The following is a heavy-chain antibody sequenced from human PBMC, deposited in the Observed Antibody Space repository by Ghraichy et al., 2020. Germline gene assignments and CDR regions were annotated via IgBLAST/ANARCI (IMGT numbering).Heavy chain of an antibody. V-gene: IGHV4-34*01. J-gene: IGHJ6*02. Sequence: SETLSLTCAVYGGSFSGYYWSWIRQPPGKGLEWIGEINHSGSTNYNPSLKSRVTISVDTSKNQFSLKLSSVTAADTAVYYCARARGLFNSSSDSYYYYGMDVWGQGTTVTVSS. CDR1: GGSFSGYY. D-gene: IGHD6-6*01. CDR3: ARARGLFNSSSDSYYYYGMDV. CDR2: INHSGST.